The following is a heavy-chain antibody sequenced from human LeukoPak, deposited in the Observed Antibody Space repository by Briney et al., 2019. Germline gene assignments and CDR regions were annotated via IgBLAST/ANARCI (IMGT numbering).Heavy chain of an antibody. D-gene: IGHD1-26*01. V-gene: IGHV1-18*01. CDR3: ARDRLLGVLGATSDAFDI. Sequence: ASVKVSCKASGYTFTSYGISWVRQAPGQGLEWMGWISAYNGNTNYAQKLQGRVTMTTDTSTSTAYMELRSLRSDDTAVYYCARDRLLGVLGATSDAFDIWGQGTMVTVSS. CDR1: GYTFTSYG. CDR2: ISAYNGNT. J-gene: IGHJ3*02.